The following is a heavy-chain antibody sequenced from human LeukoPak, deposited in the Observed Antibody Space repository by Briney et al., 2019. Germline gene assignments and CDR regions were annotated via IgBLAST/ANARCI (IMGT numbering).Heavy chain of an antibody. J-gene: IGHJ4*02. CDR3: AKSGYNRFDY. CDR2: ISGSGSGGS. CDR1: GFTFSSSA. D-gene: IGHD5-24*01. V-gene: IGHV3-23*01. Sequence: PGGSLRLSCAASGFTFSSSAMSWVRQAPGKGLEWVSNISGSGSGGSTYVDSVKGRFTISRDNSKNTLYLQMNSLRAEDTAVYYCAKSGYNRFDYWGQGTLVTVSS.